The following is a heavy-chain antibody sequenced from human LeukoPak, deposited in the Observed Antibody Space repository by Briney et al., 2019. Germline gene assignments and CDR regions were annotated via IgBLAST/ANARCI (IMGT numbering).Heavy chain of an antibody. J-gene: IGHJ3*02. V-gene: IGHV3-30-3*01. Sequence: PGRSLRLSCAASGLTFSSYAMHWVRQAPGKGLEWVAVISYDGSNKYYADSVKGRFTISRDNSKNTLYLQMNSLRAEDTAVYYCAREIPSGSYYGGAFDIWGQGTMVTVSS. D-gene: IGHD1-26*01. CDR3: AREIPSGSYYGGAFDI. CDR2: ISYDGSNK. CDR1: GLTFSSYA.